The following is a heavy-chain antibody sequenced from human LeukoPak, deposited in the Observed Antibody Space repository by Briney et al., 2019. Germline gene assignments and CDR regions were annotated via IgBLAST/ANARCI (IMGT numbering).Heavy chain of an antibody. CDR1: GFTFSSYW. D-gene: IGHD5-18*01. CDR2: IKQDGSEK. CDR3: ATRYSYGHGSFDY. V-gene: IGHV3-7*01. Sequence: PGGSLRLSCAASGFTFSSYWMSWVRQAPGKGLEWVANIKQDGSEKYYVDSVKGRFTISRDNAKNSLYLQMNSLRAEDTAVYYCATRYSYGHGSFDYWGQGTLVTVSS. J-gene: IGHJ4*02.